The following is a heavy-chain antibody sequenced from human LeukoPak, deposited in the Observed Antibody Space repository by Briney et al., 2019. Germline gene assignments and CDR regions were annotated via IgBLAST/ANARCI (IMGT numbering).Heavy chain of an antibody. V-gene: IGHV1-18*01. J-gene: IGHJ4*02. CDR2: ISAYNGNT. D-gene: IGHD4-17*01. CDR3: ARTTVTTPYYFDY. CDR1: GYTFTSYG. Sequence: ASVKVSCKASGYTFTSYGISWVRQAPGQGLEWMGWISAYNGNTNYAQKLQGRVTMTTDTSTSTAYTELRSLRSDDTAVYYCARTTVTTPYYFDYWGQGTLVTVSS.